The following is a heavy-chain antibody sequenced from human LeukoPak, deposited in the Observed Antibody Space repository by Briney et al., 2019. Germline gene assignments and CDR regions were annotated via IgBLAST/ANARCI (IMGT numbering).Heavy chain of an antibody. V-gene: IGHV3-74*01. J-gene: IGHJ4*02. D-gene: IGHD4-17*01. CDR3: ARDDYGDWEA. Sequence: PGGSLRLSCAASGFTFSSYWMHWVRQAPGKGLLWVSRINSDGSSTSYADSVKGRFTISRDNAKNTLYLQMNSLRAEDTAVYYCARDDYGDWEAWGQGTLVTVSS. CDR1: GFTFSSYW. CDR2: INSDGSST.